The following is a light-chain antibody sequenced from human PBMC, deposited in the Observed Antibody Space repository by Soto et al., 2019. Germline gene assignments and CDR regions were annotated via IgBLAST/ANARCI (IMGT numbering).Light chain of an antibody. CDR3: GSWDSSLSAYD. CDR1: SSNIGGDS. CDR2: DDN. J-gene: IGLJ1*01. Sequence: QSVLTTLSSVSAARRHKVSISCPPRSSNIGGDSVSCYQQLPENAPQLIIYDDNKRPSGIPDRFSGSKSSTSATLGIPGFQTANEGEYYCGSWDSSLSAYDFGTGTKATV. V-gene: IGLV1-51*01.